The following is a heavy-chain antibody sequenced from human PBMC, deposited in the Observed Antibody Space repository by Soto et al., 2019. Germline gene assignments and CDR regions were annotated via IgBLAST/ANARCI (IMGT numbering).Heavy chain of an antibody. CDR3: ARDFRYSPY. V-gene: IGHV4-34*01. CDR1: GGTCRCHG. Sequence: SETMSLTWAVAGGTCRCHGGSWVRQPPGKGLEWIGEIEHNGNNNINPSLKSRVTISVDTSKNQISLNLRSVTGADTAVYYCARDFRYSPYWGQGTLVTVSS. D-gene: IGHD2-21*01. CDR2: IEHNGNN. J-gene: IGHJ1*01.